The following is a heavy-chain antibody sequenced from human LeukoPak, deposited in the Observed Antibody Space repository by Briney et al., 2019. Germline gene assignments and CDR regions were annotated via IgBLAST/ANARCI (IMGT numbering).Heavy chain of an antibody. CDR1: GFTFSSYW. J-gene: IGHJ5*02. Sequence: GGSLRLSCAASGFTFSSYWMHWVRQAPGKGLEWVSYISSSGNTKYYADSVKGRFTISRDNAKNSLYLQMNNLRAEDTAVYYCARLYDRMATITPWGQGTLVTVSS. D-gene: IGHD5-24*01. CDR3: ARLYDRMATITP. CDR2: ISSSGNTK. V-gene: IGHV3-48*04.